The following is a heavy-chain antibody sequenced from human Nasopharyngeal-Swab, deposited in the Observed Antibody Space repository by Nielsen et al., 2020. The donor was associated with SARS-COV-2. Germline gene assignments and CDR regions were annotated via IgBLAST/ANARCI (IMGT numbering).Heavy chain of an antibody. V-gene: IGHV4-38-2*02. J-gene: IGHJ3*02. CDR3: ARDARWELLGAFDI. CDR1: GCSISSGYY. CDR2: IYHSGST. D-gene: IGHD1-26*01. Sequence: SETLSLTCTVSGCSISSGYYWGWIRQPPGKGLEWIGSIYHSGSTYYNPSLKSRVTISVDTSKNQLSLKLSSVTAADTAVYYCARDARWELLGAFDIWGQGTMVTVSS.